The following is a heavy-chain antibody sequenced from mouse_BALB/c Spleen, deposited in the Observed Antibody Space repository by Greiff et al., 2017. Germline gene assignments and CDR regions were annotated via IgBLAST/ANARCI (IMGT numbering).Heavy chain of an antibody. CDR2: ISYSGST. CDR3: ARSRYFDV. CDR1: GYSITSDYA. V-gene: IGHV3-2*02. J-gene: IGHJ1*01. Sequence: VQLQQSGPGLVKPSQSLSLTCTVTGYSITSDYAWNWIRQFPGNKLEWMGYISYSGSTSYNPSLKSRISITRDTSKNQFFLQLNSVTTEDTATYYCARSRYFDVWGAGTTVTVSS.